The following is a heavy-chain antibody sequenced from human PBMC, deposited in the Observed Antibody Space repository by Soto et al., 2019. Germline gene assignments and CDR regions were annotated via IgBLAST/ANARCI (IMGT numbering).Heavy chain of an antibody. CDR1: GDSIRTSNYN. CDR3: ARHERRGERQLLGRDP. D-gene: IGHD1-1*01. CDR2: IYYSGST. J-gene: IGHJ5*02. Sequence: QLQLQESGPGPVKPSETLSLTCTVSGDSIRTSNYNWAWIRQTPGKGLEWLGDIYYSGSTYYNPSLSSRVTLSVDTSKSQFYLKVTSVTAADTAVYYCARHERRGERQLLGRDPWGRGTLVTVSS. V-gene: IGHV4-39*01.